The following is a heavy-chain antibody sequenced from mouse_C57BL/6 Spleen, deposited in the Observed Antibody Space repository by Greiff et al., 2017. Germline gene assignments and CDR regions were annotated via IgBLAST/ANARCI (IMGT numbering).Heavy chain of an antibody. CDR1: GYTFTDYY. V-gene: IGHV1-76*01. CDR3: ARDERDAMDY. J-gene: IGHJ4*01. CDR2: IYPGSGNT. Sequence: VQRVESGAELVRPGASVKLSCKASGYTFTDYYINWVKQRPGQGLEWIARIYPGSGNTYYNEKFKGKATLTAEKSSSTAYMQLSSLTSEDSAVYFCARDERDAMDYWGQGTSVTVSS.